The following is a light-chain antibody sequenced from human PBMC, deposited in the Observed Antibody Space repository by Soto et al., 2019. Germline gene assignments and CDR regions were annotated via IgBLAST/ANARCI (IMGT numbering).Light chain of an antibody. J-gene: IGKJ4*01. CDR2: EAS. CDR3: LQHNDYPRT. CDR1: QGINND. Sequence: DIQMTQSPSSLSASVGDRVTISCRASQGINNDLGWYQQKPGKAPKRLIYEASTLQSGVPSRFSGSGSGTEFPLTISSLQPEDFATYYCLQHNDYPRTFGGGTKVAIK. V-gene: IGKV1-17*01.